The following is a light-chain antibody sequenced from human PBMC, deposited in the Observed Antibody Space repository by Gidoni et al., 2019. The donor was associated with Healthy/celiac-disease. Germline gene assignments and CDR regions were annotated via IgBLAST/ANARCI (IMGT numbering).Light chain of an antibody. CDR1: QSVSSSY. J-gene: IGKJ1*01. V-gene: IGKV3-20*01. CDR3: QQYGSSPRT. Sequence: DIVLTQSPGTLSLSPGERATLSCRASQSVSSSYLAWYQQKPGQAPRLLIYGASSRATGIPDRFSGRGSGTDFTLTISRLEPEDFAVYYWQQYGSSPRTFGQGTKVEIK. CDR2: GAS.